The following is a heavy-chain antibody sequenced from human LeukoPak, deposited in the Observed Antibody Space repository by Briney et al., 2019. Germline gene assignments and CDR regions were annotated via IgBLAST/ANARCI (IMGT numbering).Heavy chain of an antibody. CDR3: ARERGNDFWSGSRVLFDY. J-gene: IGHJ4*02. D-gene: IGHD3-3*01. V-gene: IGHV3-30*02. CDR1: GFTFSSYG. Sequence: PGGSLRLSCAATGFTFSSYGMHWVRQAPGKGLEWVSFIRNDGSNKYYADSVKGRFTISRDNAKNSLYLQMNSLRAEDTAVYYCARERGNDFWSGSRVLFDYWGKGTLVTVSS. CDR2: IRNDGSNK.